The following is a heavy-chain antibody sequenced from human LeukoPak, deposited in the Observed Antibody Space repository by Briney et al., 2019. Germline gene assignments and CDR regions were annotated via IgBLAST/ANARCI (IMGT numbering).Heavy chain of an antibody. D-gene: IGHD2-8*01. CDR1: GFTFIDNY. CDR3: ARLRNCTISCLLMDV. Sequence: GGSLRLSCAASGFTFIDNYMSWIRQVPGKGLEWISYMSGSGRTVYYADSVKGRFTISKDNGKNSLYLQMNSLRVEDTAVYYCARLRNCTISCLLMDVWGQGTTVTVSS. CDR2: MSGSGRTV. J-gene: IGHJ6*02. V-gene: IGHV3-11*01.